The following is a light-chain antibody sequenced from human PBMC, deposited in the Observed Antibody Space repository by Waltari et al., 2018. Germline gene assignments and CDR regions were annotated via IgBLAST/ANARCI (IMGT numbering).Light chain of an antibody. Sequence: QTVVTQEPSFSVSPGGTITLTCGLSSGSVSTSYYPRWFPPPPGPAPHPTGQAPAPPIYGTNRRSSGVPERFSGSIVGNKAALTITGARTEDECDYYCGLYMGNDIWVFGGGTKVTVL. V-gene: IGLV8-61*01. CDR3: GLYMGNDIWV. CDR1: SGSVSTSYY. CDR2: GTN. J-gene: IGLJ2*01.